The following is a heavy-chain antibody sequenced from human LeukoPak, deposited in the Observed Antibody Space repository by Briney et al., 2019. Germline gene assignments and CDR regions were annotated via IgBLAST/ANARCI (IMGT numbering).Heavy chain of an antibody. CDR3: ARVRGSYATDS. CDR1: GGSISSYY. J-gene: IGHJ4*02. CDR2: ISSNAGTAT. Sequence: KPSETLSLTCTVSGGSISSYYMSWIRQAPGKGLEWVSYISSNAGTATYHADSVKGRFTISRDNAKNSLYLQMNSLRAEDTAVYYCARVRGSYATDSWGQGTLVTVSS. V-gene: IGHV3-11*04. D-gene: IGHD1-26*01.